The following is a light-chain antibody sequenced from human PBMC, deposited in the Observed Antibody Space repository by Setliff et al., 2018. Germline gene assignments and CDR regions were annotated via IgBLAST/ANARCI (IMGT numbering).Light chain of an antibody. J-gene: IGLJ2*01. Sequence: QLVLTQSSSASASLGSSVKLTCTLSSGHSSYIIAWHQQQPGKAPRYLMKLEGSGSYNKGSGVPDRFSGSSSGADRYLTISNLQSEDEADYYCETWDSNTRVVGGGTKVTVL. V-gene: IGLV4-60*03. CDR2: LEGSGSY. CDR3: ETWDSNTRV. CDR1: SGHSSYI.